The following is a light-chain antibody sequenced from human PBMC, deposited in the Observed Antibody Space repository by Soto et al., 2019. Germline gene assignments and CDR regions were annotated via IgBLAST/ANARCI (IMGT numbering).Light chain of an antibody. CDR3: CSYAGSSTFVV. CDR1: SSDVGNYNL. J-gene: IGLJ2*01. CDR2: EVS. V-gene: IGLV2-23*02. Sequence: QSALTQPASVSGSPGQSITISCTGTSSDVGNYNLVSWYQQHPGKAPKLMISEVSKRPSGVSNRFFGSKSGNTASLTISGLQAEDEADYYCCSYAGSSTFVVFGGGTQLTVL.